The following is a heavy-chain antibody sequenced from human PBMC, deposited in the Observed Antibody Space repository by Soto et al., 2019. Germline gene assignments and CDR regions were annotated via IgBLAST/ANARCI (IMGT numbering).Heavy chain of an antibody. Sequence: EVQLVESGGGLVQPGRSLRLSCAASGFTFDDYAMHWVRQAPGKGLEWVSGISWNSGSIGYADSVKGRFTISRDNAKNSLYLQMNSLRAEDTALYYCAKGTGAFESGSYDYWGQGTLVTVSS. CDR3: AKGTGAFESGSYDY. CDR1: GFTFDDYA. J-gene: IGHJ4*02. D-gene: IGHD1-26*01. V-gene: IGHV3-9*01. CDR2: ISWNSGSI.